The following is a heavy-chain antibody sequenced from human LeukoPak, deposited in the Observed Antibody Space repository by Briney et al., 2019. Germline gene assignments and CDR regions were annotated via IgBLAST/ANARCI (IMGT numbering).Heavy chain of an antibody. Sequence: GGSLRLSCAASGFTFSSYAMSWVRQAPGKGLEWVSAISGSGGSTYYADSVKGRFTISRDNSKNTLYLQMNSLRAEDSVIYYCAKDSNYYGSGSYYSYFDYWGQGTLVTVSS. CDR3: AKDSNYYGSGSYYSYFDY. J-gene: IGHJ4*02. CDR2: ISGSGGST. V-gene: IGHV3-23*01. D-gene: IGHD3-10*01. CDR1: GFTFSSYA.